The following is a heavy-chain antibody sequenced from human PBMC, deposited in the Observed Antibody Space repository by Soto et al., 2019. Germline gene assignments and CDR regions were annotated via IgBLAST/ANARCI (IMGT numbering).Heavy chain of an antibody. V-gene: IGHV2-5*02. CDR2: IYWDDDK. D-gene: IGHD3-10*01. Sequence: QITLKESGPTLVKPTQTLTLTCTFSGFSLSTSGVGVGWIRQPPGKALEWLAVIYWDDDKGSSSSLKSRLTITKDTSKNQVVLTMTNMDPVDTATYYCAHHPYYGLAPYSFDYWGQGILVTVSS. CDR3: AHHPYYGLAPYSFDY. CDR1: GFSLSTSGVG. J-gene: IGHJ4*02.